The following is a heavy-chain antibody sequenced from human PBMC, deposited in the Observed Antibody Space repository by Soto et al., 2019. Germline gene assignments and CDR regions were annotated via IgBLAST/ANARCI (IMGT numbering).Heavy chain of an antibody. D-gene: IGHD3-22*01. CDR1: GFTFSSYA. CDR3: AKDIMSSGYYDSSGYYWPIDY. Sequence: GGSLRLSCAASGFTFSSYAMSWVRQAPGKGLEWVSAISGSGGSTYYADSVKGRFTISRDNSKNTLYLQMNSLRAEDTAVYYCAKDIMSSGYYDSSGYYWPIDYWGQGTLVTVSS. J-gene: IGHJ4*02. V-gene: IGHV3-23*01. CDR2: ISGSGGST.